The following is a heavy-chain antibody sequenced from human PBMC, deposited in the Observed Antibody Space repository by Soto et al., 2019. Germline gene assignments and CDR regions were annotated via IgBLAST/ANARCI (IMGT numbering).Heavy chain of an antibody. D-gene: IGHD1-26*01. J-gene: IGHJ6*02. Sequence: GGSLRLSCAASGFTFTNYAMNWVRQAPGKGLEWVSGITGSGDNTYYADSVKGRFTISRDNSKNTLYLQMNSLRVEDTAIYYCAKVSLGATTITDFYYYGMDVWGQGTTVTVSS. CDR1: GFTFTNYA. CDR3: AKVSLGATTITDFYYYGMDV. V-gene: IGHV3-23*01. CDR2: ITGSGDNT.